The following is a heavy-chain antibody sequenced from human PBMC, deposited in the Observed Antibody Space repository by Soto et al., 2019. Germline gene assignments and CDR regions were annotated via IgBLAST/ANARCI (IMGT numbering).Heavy chain of an antibody. D-gene: IGHD6-19*01. J-gene: IGHJ4*02. CDR3: ARDLGVAGLDFEC. CDR1: GGTFSSYA. V-gene: IGHV1-69*13. Sequence: SVKVSCRASGGTFSSYAISWVRQAPAQGLEWMGGIIPIFGTANYAQKFQGRVTINADESTSTAYMELSSLRSEDTAVYYCARDLGVAGLDFECCGRGTRVAFCS. CDR2: IIPIFGTA.